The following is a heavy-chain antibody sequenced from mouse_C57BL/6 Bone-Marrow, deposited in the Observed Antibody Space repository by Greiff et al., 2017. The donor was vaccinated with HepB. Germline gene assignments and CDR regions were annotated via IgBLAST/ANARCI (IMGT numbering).Heavy chain of an antibody. CDR1: GYTFTSYW. CDR3: ARSPVVGEDAYWYFDV. CDR2: IYPGSGST. J-gene: IGHJ1*03. Sequence: QVQLQQPGAELVKPGASVKMSCKASGYTFTSYWITWVKQRPGQGLEWIGDIYPGSGSTNYNEKFKSKATLTVDTSSSTAYMQLSSLTSEASAVYYCARSPVVGEDAYWYFDVWGTGTTVTVSS. D-gene: IGHD1-1*01. V-gene: IGHV1-55*01.